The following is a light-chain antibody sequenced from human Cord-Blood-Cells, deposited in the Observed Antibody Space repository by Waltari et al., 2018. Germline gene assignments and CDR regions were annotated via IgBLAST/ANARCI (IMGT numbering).Light chain of an antibody. Sequence: QSALTQPASVSGSPGQSITISCTGTSSDVGSYNLVSWYQQHPGKAPKLIIYEGSKRPSGVSNRSSGSKSGTTASLTISGLQADDEADYYCCSYAGSSTFVVFGGGTKLTVL. V-gene: IGLV2-23*03. J-gene: IGLJ2*01. CDR2: EGS. CDR1: SSDVGSYNL. CDR3: CSYAGSSTFVV.